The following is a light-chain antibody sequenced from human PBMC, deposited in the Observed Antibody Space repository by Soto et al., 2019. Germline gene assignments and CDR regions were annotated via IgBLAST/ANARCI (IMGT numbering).Light chain of an antibody. CDR2: DAS. J-gene: IGKJ4*01. CDR3: QQFGSSPLT. CDR1: QSISSTY. V-gene: IGKV3-20*01. Sequence: EIVLTQSPGTLSLSPGERAILSCRASQSISSTYLAWYQQKPGQAPRLLIYDASTRATGIPDRFSGSGSGTDFTLTISRLEPEDFAVYYCQQFGSSPLTFGGGTKVEIK.